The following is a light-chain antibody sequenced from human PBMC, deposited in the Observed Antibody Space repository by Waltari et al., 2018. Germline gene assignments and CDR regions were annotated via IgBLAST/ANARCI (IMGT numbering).Light chain of an antibody. CDR1: RSVSSY. CDR2: DAS. V-gene: IGKV3-11*01. Sequence: EIVLTQSPATLSLSPGEKATLSCRATRSVSSYLAWYQQTPGQAPRLLIYDASIRATGLPARLTGSGSETYFTLTISSLEPEDFAVYYCQQRSKWPLTFGGGTKVEIK. CDR3: QQRSKWPLT. J-gene: IGKJ4*01.